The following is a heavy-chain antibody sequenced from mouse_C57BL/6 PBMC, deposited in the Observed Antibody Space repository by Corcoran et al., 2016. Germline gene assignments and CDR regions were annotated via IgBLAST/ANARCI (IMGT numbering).Heavy chain of an antibody. CDR1: GYTFTTYG. V-gene: IGHV9-3*01. D-gene: IGHD4-1*01. Sequence: QIQLVQSGPELKKPGETVKISCKASGYTFTTYGMSWVKQAPGKGLKWMGWINTYSGVPTYADDFKGRFAFSLETSASTVYLQINNLKNEDTATYFCARRLTGYFDYWGQGTTLTVSS. J-gene: IGHJ2*01. CDR3: ARRLTGYFDY. CDR2: INTYSGVP.